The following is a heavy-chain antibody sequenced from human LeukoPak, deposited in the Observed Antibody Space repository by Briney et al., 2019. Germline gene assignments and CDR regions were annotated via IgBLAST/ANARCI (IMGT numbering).Heavy chain of an antibody. Sequence: GGSLRLSCAASGFTFRNYGISWVRQHPGKGPEWVSGISARGGSTYYADSVKRRYTISRDNSKNTVYLQMNSLTVDDTAIYYCAKSGDSGGWWLRGYLDSWGQGTPVTVSS. CDR3: AKSGDSGGWWLRGYLDS. CDR2: ISARGGST. D-gene: IGHD6-19*01. CDR1: GFTFRNYG. V-gene: IGHV3-23*01. J-gene: IGHJ4*02.